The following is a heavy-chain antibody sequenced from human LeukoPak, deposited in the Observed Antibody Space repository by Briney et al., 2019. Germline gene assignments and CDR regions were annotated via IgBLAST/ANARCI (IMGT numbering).Heavy chain of an antibody. Sequence: GGSLRLSCSASGFAFSSYAMHWVRQAPGKGLEYVSAISSNGGSTYYADSVKGRFTISGDNSKNTLYLQMSSLRAEDTAVYYCVKGVVVPAATGFDPWGQGTLVTVSS. D-gene: IGHD2-2*01. CDR1: GFAFSSYA. V-gene: IGHV3-64D*06. CDR2: ISSNGGST. J-gene: IGHJ5*02. CDR3: VKGVVVPAATGFDP.